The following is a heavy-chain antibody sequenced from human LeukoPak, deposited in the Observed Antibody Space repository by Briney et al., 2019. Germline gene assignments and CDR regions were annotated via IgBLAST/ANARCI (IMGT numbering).Heavy chain of an antibody. CDR3: ARDIESSSWD. CDR1: GFTFRSYW. CDR2: IKQGGDEK. V-gene: IGHV3-7*01. D-gene: IGHD6-13*01. J-gene: IGHJ4*02. Sequence: GGSLRLSCAASGFTFRSYWMSWVRQAPGKGLEWVANIKQGGDEKYYVDSLKGRFTISRDNAKNSLFLQMNSLRAEDTAVYYCARDIESSSWDWGQGTWVTVSS.